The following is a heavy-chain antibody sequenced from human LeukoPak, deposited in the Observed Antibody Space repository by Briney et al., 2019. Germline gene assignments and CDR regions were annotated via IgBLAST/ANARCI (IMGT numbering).Heavy chain of an antibody. CDR2: IHYTGTT. CDR1: GGSINSHY. CDR3: ATNRVGTYDRPFDI. D-gene: IGHD1-26*01. V-gene: IGHV4-59*08. Sequence: SETRSLTCIVSGGSINSHYWSWIRQPPGKGLEWIGDIHYTGTTKYNPSVKSRVTISIDTSKNQFSLELSSVTATDTAVYFCATNRVGTYDRPFDIWGQGTMVTVSS. J-gene: IGHJ3*02.